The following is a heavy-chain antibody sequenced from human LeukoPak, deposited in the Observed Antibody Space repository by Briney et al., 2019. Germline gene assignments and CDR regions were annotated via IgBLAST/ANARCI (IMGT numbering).Heavy chain of an antibody. Sequence: PGRSLRLSCAASGFTFSNYGMHWVRPAPGKGLEWVATIRYDDGNTKNYADSVKGRFTISRDNSQNTLYLQMNDLRAEDTAVYYCAKSPYYDFWPFDYWGQGTLVTVSS. CDR1: GFTFSNYG. CDR2: IRYDDGNTK. J-gene: IGHJ4*02. V-gene: IGHV3-33*06. CDR3: AKSPYYDFWPFDY. D-gene: IGHD3-3*01.